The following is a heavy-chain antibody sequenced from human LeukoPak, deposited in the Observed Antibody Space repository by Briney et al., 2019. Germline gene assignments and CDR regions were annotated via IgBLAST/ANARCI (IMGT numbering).Heavy chain of an antibody. Sequence: SETLSLTCTVSGGSISSSYYYWGWIRQPPGKGLEWIGSIYSSWNTYYNPSLNSRVTISVDTSKSQFSLRLKSVTAADTAVYYCARHFYDFWSGYFYAFDIWGQGTMVTVSS. V-gene: IGHV4-39*07. D-gene: IGHD3-3*01. CDR2: IYSSWNT. J-gene: IGHJ3*02. CDR1: GGSISSSYYY. CDR3: ARHFYDFWSGYFYAFDI.